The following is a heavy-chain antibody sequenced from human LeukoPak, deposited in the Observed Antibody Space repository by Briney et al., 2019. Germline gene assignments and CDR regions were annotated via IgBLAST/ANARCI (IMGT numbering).Heavy chain of an antibody. J-gene: IGHJ3*02. CDR3: AKDIIARTYYDFWSGYYCAFDI. Sequence: GGSLRLSCAASGFTFSSYAMTWVRQAPGKGLEWVAFIRYDGSNKYYADSVRGRFTISRDNSKNTLYLQMNSLRAEDTAVYYCAKDIIARTYYDFWSGYYCAFDIWGQGTMVTVSS. D-gene: IGHD3-3*01. CDR2: IRYDGSNK. V-gene: IGHV3-30*02. CDR1: GFTFSSYA.